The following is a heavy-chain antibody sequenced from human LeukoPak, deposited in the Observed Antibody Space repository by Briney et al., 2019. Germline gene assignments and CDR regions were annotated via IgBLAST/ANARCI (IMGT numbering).Heavy chain of an antibody. CDR3: ASTLIRDDAFDI. V-gene: IGHV4-30-2*06. Sequence: SETLSLTCAVSGGSMSGSVYSWTWIRQSPGRGLEWIGYIYHSGSAYYNPALKTRVTISVDISKNQFSLKLNSVTAADTAVYYCASTLIRDDAFDIWGQGTMVTLSS. J-gene: IGHJ3*02. D-gene: IGHD3-22*01. CDR1: GGSMSGSVYS. CDR2: IYHSGSA.